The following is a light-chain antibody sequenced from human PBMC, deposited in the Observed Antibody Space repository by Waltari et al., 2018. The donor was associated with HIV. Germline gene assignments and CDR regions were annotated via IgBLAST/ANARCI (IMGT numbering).Light chain of an antibody. J-gene: IGLJ1*01. Sequence: QSALTQPASVSGSPGQSITMSCTGRSSAVGAYKYVSWYQQRPGKAPRVIMFEVDKRPSGVSSRFSGSKSGNTASLTISGLQADDEADYYCCAYAGSSTYVFGSGTTVTVL. CDR3: CAYAGSSTYV. V-gene: IGLV2-23*02. CDR1: SSAVGAYKY. CDR2: EVD.